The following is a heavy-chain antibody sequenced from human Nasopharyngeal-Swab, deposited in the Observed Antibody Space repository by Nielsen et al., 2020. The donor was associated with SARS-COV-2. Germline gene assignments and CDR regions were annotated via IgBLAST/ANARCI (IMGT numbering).Heavy chain of an antibody. CDR2: VNGDGSGT. CDR3: ARERGGGYGDY. CDR1: GFTSSRYW. Sequence: GGSLRLSCAASGFTSSRYWMHWVHQAPGKGLVWVSRVNGDGSGTGHADSVKGRFTISRDNAKSMLYLQMNSLRAEDTAVYYCARERGGGYGDYWGQGTLVTVSS. D-gene: IGHD5-12*01. J-gene: IGHJ4*02. V-gene: IGHV3-74*01.